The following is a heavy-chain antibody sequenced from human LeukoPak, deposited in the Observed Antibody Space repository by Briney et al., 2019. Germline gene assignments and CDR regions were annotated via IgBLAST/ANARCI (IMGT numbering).Heavy chain of an antibody. V-gene: IGHV3-33*06. CDR1: GFTFSSFG. J-gene: IGHJ4*02. CDR2: IWYDASNK. CDR3: AKSHDSSGSDY. D-gene: IGHD3-22*01. Sequence: GGSLRLSCAASGFTFSSFGMHWVRQAPGKGLEWVAVIWYDASNKYYADSVKGRFTISRDNSKNTLFLQMNSLRAEDTAVYYCAKSHDSSGSDYWGQGTLVTVSS.